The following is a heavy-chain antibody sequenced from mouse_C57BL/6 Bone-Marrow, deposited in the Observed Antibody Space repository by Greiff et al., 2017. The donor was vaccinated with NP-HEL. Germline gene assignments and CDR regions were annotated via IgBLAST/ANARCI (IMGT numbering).Heavy chain of an antibody. D-gene: IGHD2-3*01. V-gene: IGHV1-55*01. J-gene: IGHJ1*03. CDR1: GYTFTSYW. CDR3: VYDGYYGIVWYFDV. CDR2: IYPGSGST. Sequence: QVQLQQPGAELVKPGASVKMSCKASGYTFTSYWITWVKQRPGQGLEWIGDIYPGSGSTNYNEKFKSKATLTVDTSSSTAYMQLSSLTSEDSAVYYCVYDGYYGIVWYFDVWGTGTTVTVSS.